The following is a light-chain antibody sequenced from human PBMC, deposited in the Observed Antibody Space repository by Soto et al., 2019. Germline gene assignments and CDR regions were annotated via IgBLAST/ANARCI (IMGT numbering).Light chain of an antibody. CDR2: AAS. J-gene: IGKJ2*01. CDR1: QTIDTY. Sequence: DIQMTQSPSSLSAPVGDRVTITCRAGQTIDTYLNWYKQEPGKAPKLLIYAASSLHSGVPSRFSAIASVTDFTLTISSLQPEDFATYFFQHSHCIPYTFGQVTNLQIK. CDR3: QHSHCIPYT. V-gene: IGKV1-39*01.